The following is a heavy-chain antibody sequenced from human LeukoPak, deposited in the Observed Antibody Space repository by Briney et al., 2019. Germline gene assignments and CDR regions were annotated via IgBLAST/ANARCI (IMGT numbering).Heavy chain of an antibody. CDR1: GFTFSTYA. D-gene: IGHD6-19*01. CDR2: VSGSGDKT. Sequence: PGGSLRLSCAASGFTFSTYAMSWVRQAPGKGLEWVSGVSGSGDKTYYADSVKGRFTISRDSSRSTVYLQMNSLRAEDTAVYYCARDSSGWYWAKYYFDYWGQGTLVTVSS. CDR3: ARDSSGWYWAKYYFDY. J-gene: IGHJ4*02. V-gene: IGHV3-23*01.